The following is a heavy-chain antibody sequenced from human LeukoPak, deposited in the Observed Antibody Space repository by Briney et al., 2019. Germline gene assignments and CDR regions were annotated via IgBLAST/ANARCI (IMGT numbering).Heavy chain of an antibody. D-gene: IGHD3-3*01. J-gene: IGHJ4*02. CDR2: ISGSSSGSTSII. V-gene: IGHV3-48*04. CDR3: ARDFWSGYYTED. CDR1: GFTFTDYS. Sequence: PGGSLRLSCAASGFTFTDYSMNWVRQAPGKGLEWISYISGSSSGSTSIIHYADSVKGRFTISRDNAKNSLHLQMDSLSAEDTAVYYCARDFWSGYYTEDWGQGALVIVSS.